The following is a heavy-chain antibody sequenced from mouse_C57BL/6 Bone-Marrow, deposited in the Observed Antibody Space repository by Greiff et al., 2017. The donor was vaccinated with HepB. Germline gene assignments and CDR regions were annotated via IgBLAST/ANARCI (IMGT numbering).Heavy chain of an antibody. CDR3: ARPITTVVATDWYFDV. V-gene: IGHV1-53*01. CDR2: INPSNGGT. D-gene: IGHD1-1*01. J-gene: IGHJ1*03. CDR1: GYTFTSYW. Sequence: VQLQQSGTELVKPGASVKLSCKASGYTFTSYWMHWVKQRPGQGLEWIGNINPSNGGTNYNEKFKSKATLTVDKSSSTAYMQLSSLTSEDSAVYYCARPITTVVATDWYFDVWGTGTTVTVSS.